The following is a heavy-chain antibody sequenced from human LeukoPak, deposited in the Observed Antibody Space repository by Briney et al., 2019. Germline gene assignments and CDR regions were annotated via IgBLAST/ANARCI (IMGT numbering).Heavy chain of an antibody. Sequence: ASVKVSCKASGYTFTGYYMHRVRQAPGQGLEWMGWINPNSGGTNYAQKFQGRVTMTRDTSISTAYMELSRLRSDDTAVYYCARARGYSSSSLPWDYWGQGTLVTVSS. CDR2: INPNSGGT. CDR1: GYTFTGYY. J-gene: IGHJ4*02. D-gene: IGHD6-6*01. V-gene: IGHV1-2*02. CDR3: ARARGYSSSSLPWDY.